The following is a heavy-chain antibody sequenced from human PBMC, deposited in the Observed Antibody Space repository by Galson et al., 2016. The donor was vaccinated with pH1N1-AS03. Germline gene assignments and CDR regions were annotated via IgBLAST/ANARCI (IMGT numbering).Heavy chain of an antibody. CDR2: TYYRSRWYY. V-gene: IGHV6-1*01. Sequence: CAISGDSVSSNSVAWNWIRQSPSRGLEWLGRTYYRSRWYYDYAESVKSRITINPDTAKNHFSLQLNSVTPEDTAVYYCARGRGYSFGYSFYAFDIWGQGTMVTVSS. CDR3: ARGRGYSFGYSFYAFDI. D-gene: IGHD5-18*01. CDR1: GDSVSSNSVA. J-gene: IGHJ3*02.